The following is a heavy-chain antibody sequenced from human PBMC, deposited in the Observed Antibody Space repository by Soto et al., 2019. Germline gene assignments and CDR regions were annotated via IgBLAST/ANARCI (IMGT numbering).Heavy chain of an antibody. CDR2: ISYDGNNK. D-gene: IGHD1-26*01. CDR3: ARGTGSSLRDAFDI. V-gene: IGHV3-30-3*01. Sequence: QVQVVEFGGGVVQPGRSLRLSCAASGFTFSSYAMHWVRQAPGKGLEGVAVISYDGNNKYYADSVKGRFTISRDNSKNTLYLQMNSLRAEDTAVYYCARGTGSSLRDAFDIWGQGTMVTVSS. J-gene: IGHJ3*02. CDR1: GFTFSSYA.